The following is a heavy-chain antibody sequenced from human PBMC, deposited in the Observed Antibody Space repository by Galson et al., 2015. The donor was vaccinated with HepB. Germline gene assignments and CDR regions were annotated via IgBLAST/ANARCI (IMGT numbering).Heavy chain of an antibody. Sequence: SLRLSCAASGFTFSSYGMHWVRQAPGKGLEWVAFIRYDGSNKYYADSVKGRFTISRDNSKNTLYLQMNSLRAEDTAVYYCAKVFSGAVAGYFDYWGQGTLVTVSS. D-gene: IGHD6-19*01. V-gene: IGHV3-30*02. CDR1: GFTFSSYG. CDR2: IRYDGSNK. CDR3: AKVFSGAVAGYFDY. J-gene: IGHJ4*02.